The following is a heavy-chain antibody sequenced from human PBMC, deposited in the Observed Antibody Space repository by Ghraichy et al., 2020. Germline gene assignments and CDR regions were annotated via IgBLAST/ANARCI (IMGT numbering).Heavy chain of an antibody. CDR2: IYPGDSDT. CDR1: GYSFTSYW. CDR3: ARSLLWFGELPWFDP. V-gene: IGHV5-51*01. D-gene: IGHD3-10*01. J-gene: IGHJ5*02. Sequence: GESLNISCKGSGYSFTSYWIGWVRQMPGKGLEWMGIIYPGDSDTRYSPSFQGQVTISADKSISTAYLQWSSLKASDTAMYYCARSLLWFGELPWFDPWGQGTLVTVSS.